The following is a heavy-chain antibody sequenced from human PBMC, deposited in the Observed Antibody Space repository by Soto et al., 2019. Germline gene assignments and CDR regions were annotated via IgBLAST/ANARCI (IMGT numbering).Heavy chain of an antibody. J-gene: IGHJ3*02. D-gene: IGHD1-26*01. V-gene: IGHV4-30-2*01. CDR1: DDTISTGGYS. CDR2: TYHSGNP. Sequence: TPSLTCGVSDDTISTGGYSWAWIRQPPRKALEWIGHTYHSGNPYYNPSLKSRVIISVDRSKNQFSLKVSSVTAADTAVYYCVRDPKTYIVEVTRSAFDIWRQGTMVT. CDR3: VRDPKTYIVEVTRSAFDI.